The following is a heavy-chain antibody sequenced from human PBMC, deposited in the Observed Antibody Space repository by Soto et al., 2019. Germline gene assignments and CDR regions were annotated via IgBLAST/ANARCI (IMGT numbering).Heavy chain of an antibody. D-gene: IGHD3-3*01. Sequence: GASVKVSCKASGGTFSSYGSSWVRQAPGQGLEWMGGIIPIFGTANYAQKFQGRVTITADESTSTAYMELSSLRSEDTAVYYCARDRTPYDFWSGYAKYYFDYWGQGTLVTVSS. J-gene: IGHJ4*02. CDR1: GGTFSSYG. CDR3: ARDRTPYDFWSGYAKYYFDY. CDR2: IIPIFGTA. V-gene: IGHV1-69*13.